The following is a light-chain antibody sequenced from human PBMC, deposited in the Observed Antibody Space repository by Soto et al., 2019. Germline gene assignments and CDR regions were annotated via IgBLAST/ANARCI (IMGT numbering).Light chain of an antibody. V-gene: IGLV2-14*01. CDR2: DVS. CDR3: SSYTSSSTRV. Sequence: QSALTQPDSVSGSPGQSIAISCTGTRSDVGGYNYVSWYQQHPGKAPKLMIYDVSNRPSGVSDRFSGSKSGNTASLTISGLQADDDADYYCSSYTSSSTRVFGTGTKHTVL. CDR1: RSDVGGYNY. J-gene: IGLJ1*01.